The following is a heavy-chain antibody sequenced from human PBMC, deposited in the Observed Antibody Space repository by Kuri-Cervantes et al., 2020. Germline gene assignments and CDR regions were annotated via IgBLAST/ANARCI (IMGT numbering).Heavy chain of an antibody. CDR3: ARIWEGRRVATIWKWSPVYMGY. CDR1: GFSVSSEY. V-gene: IGHV3-53*01. CDR2: IYRGGPT. Sequence: GGSLRLSCAASGFSVSSEYMSWVRQAPGKGLEWVSTIYRGGPTYYGDSVKGRFTISRDNSKNIVYLQMSSLRAEDTAVYYCARIWEGRRVATIWKWSPVYMGYWGQGTLVTVSS. D-gene: IGHD5-12*01. J-gene: IGHJ4*02.